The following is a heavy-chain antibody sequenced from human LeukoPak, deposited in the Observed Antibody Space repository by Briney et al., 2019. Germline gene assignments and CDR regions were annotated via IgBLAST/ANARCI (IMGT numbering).Heavy chain of an antibody. J-gene: IGHJ4*02. CDR1: GGSFSDYR. CDR2: IYTSGST. V-gene: IGHV4-59*10. D-gene: IGHD5-18*01. Sequence: SETLSLTCAVYGGSFSDYRWSWIRQPAGKGLEWIGRIYTSGSTNYNPSLKSRVTMSVDRSKNQFSLKLSSVTAADTAVYYCARGLEIHEFDYWGQGTLVTVSS. CDR3: ARGLEIHEFDY.